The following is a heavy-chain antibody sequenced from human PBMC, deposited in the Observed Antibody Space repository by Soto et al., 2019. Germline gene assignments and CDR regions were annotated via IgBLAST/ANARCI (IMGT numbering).Heavy chain of an antibody. CDR1: GFTFSNAW. CDR3: VGFLEQSKIFEY. V-gene: IGHV3-15*01. D-gene: IGHD3-3*01. J-gene: IGHJ4*02. CDR2: IKSKTDGGTT. Sequence: GGSLRLSCAASGFTFSNAWMSWVRQAPGKGLEWVGRIKSKTDGGTTDYAAPVKGTFTISRDDSKNTLYLQMNSLRAEDTAVYYCVGFLEQSKIFEYWGQGTQVTVSS.